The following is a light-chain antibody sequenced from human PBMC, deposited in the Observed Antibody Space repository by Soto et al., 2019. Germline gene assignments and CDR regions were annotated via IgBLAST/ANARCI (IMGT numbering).Light chain of an antibody. CDR3: AAWDDSLNGVV. CDR1: SSNIGSKT. J-gene: IGLJ2*01. V-gene: IGLV1-44*01. Sequence: QSVLTQPPSASGTPGQRVTISCCGSSSNIGSKTVNWYQQLPGTAPKLLIYSNNQRPSGVPDRFSGFKSGTSASLAISGLQSEDEADYYCAAWDDSLNGVVFGGGTKLTVL. CDR2: SNN.